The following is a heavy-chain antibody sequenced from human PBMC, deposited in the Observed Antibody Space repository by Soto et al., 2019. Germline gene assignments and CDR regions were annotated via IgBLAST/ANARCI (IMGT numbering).Heavy chain of an antibody. J-gene: IGHJ4*02. CDR1: GGSISSGSYH. V-gene: IGHV4-31*03. CDR3: AKVEGSSSSFPPDC. D-gene: IGHD6-6*01. Sequence: TRSLTCTVSGGSISSGSYHWSWIRQHPGKGLEWIGNIYYSGSSYYNPSLKSRATISIDTPKDQFSLRLGSVTAADTAVYYCAKVEGSSSSFPPDCWGRGTMVTVST. CDR2: IYYSGSS.